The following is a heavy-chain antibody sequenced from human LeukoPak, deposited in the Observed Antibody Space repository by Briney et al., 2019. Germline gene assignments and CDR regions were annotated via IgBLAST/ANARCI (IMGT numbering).Heavy chain of an antibody. J-gene: IGHJ4*02. CDR1: GFTFSSYS. Sequence: GGSLRLSCAASGFTFSSYSMNWVRQAPGKGLEWVSSISSSSSYIYYADSVKGRFTISRDNAKNSLYLQMNSLRAEDTAVYYCARAESRSYYFDYWGQGTLVTVSS. CDR3: ARAESRSYYFDY. D-gene: IGHD6-6*01. V-gene: IGHV3-21*01. CDR2: ISSSSSYI.